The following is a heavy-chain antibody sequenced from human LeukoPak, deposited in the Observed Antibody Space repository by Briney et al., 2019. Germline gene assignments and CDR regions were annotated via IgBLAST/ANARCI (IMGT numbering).Heavy chain of an antibody. J-gene: IGHJ5*02. Sequence: KSSETLSLTCTVTGGSISSYYWSWIRQPPGKGLEWIGYIYYSGSTNYNPSPKSRVTISVDTSKNQFSLKLSSVTAADTAVYYCARVPGGWGSGWFDPWGQGTLVTVSS. D-gene: IGHD7-27*01. CDR3: ARVPGGWGSGWFDP. CDR2: IYYSGST. V-gene: IGHV4-59*01. CDR1: GGSISSYY.